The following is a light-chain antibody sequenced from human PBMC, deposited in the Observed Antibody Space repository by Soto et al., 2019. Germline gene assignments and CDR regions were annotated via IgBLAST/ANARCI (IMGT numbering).Light chain of an antibody. J-gene: IGLJ1*01. Sequence: QAALTQHASVSGSPGQSITISCTGTGSDVGGYNSVSWFQQHPSKAPNLIIYEVSHRPSGVSIRFSGSKSGNTASLTISGLQAEDEADYYCNSYTPINTLVFGHGTMVTVL. V-gene: IGLV2-14*01. CDR1: GSDVGGYNS. CDR2: EVS. CDR3: NSYTPINTLV.